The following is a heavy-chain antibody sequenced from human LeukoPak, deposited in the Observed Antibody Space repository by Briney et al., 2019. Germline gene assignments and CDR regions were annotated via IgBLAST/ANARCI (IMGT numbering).Heavy chain of an antibody. D-gene: IGHD2-15*01. CDR3: ARERGHTSRWAFDI. V-gene: IGHV4-31*03. CDR2: IYYSGST. CDR1: GGSISGYY. Sequence: SETLSLTCTVSGGSISGYYWSWIRQHPGKGLEWIGYIYYSGSTYYNPSLKSRVTISVDTSKNQFSLKLSSVTAADTAVYYCARERGHTSRWAFDIWGQGTMVTVSS. J-gene: IGHJ3*02.